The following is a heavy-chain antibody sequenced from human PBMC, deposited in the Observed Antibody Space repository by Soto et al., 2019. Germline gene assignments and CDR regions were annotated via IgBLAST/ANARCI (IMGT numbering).Heavy chain of an antibody. D-gene: IGHD3-10*01. CDR2: ISAYNGNT. CDR1: GYMVIRYC. J-gene: IGHJ4*02. V-gene: IGHV1-18*01. Sequence: ASVKGSYTASGYMVIRYCINWMRQAPGQGLEWMGWISAYNGNTKYAQNLQGRVTMTTDTSTSTEYMEMRSLRSDDTAVYYCVRHMAGLWSSYTDYWVPVTPVTVSS. CDR3: VRHMAGLWSSYTDY.